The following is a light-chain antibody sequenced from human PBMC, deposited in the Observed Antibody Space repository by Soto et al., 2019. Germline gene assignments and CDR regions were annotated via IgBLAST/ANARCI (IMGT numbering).Light chain of an antibody. Sequence: DIQMTQSPSSLSASVGDRVTITCRASQSISTYLNWYQQKPGKAPKFLMYTASSLQSGVPSRFSGSGSGTEFTLTISSLQPEDFATYFCQQSYSSPLTFGGGTKVEIK. CDR1: QSISTY. CDR2: TAS. J-gene: IGKJ4*01. CDR3: QQSYSSPLT. V-gene: IGKV1-39*01.